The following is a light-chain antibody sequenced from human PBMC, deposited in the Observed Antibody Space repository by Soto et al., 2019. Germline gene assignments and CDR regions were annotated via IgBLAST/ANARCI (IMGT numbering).Light chain of an antibody. J-gene: IGKJ4*01. V-gene: IGKV3-11*01. CDR2: DAS. CDR3: QHRSTWPRT. CDR1: QSVTSS. Sequence: EIVLTQSPGTLSLSPGERATLSCRASQSVTSSLAWYQQKAGQAPRLLIYDASNRATGIPARSSGSGSGTDFTLTISSLEPEDSAVYYCQHRSTWPRTFGGGTKVEIK.